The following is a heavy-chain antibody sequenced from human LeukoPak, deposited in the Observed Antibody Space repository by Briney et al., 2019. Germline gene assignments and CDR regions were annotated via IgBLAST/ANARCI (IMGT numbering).Heavy chain of an antibody. Sequence: GGSLRLSCAASGFTFSSYAMSWVRQAPGKGQEWVSAISGSGGSTYYADSVKGRFTISRNNSKNTLYLQMNSLRAEDTAVYYCAKEIDYGDANWFDPWGQGTLVTVSS. V-gene: IGHV3-23*01. CDR2: ISGSGGST. CDR1: GFTFSSYA. J-gene: IGHJ5*02. D-gene: IGHD4-17*01. CDR3: AKEIDYGDANWFDP.